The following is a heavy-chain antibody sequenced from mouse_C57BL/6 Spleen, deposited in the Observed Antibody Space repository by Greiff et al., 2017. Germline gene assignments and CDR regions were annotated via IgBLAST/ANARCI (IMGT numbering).Heavy chain of an antibody. D-gene: IGHD2-1*01. CDR1: GYTFTSYW. V-gene: IGHV1-69*01. J-gene: IGHJ3*01. CDR2: IDPSDSYT. CDR3: ARNYGNSPWFAY. Sequence: QVQLQQPGAELVMPGASVKLSCKASGYTFTSYWMHWVKQRPGQGLEWIGEIDPSDSYTNYNQKFKGKSTLTVDKSSSTAYMQLSNLTSEDSAVYYCARNYGNSPWFAYWGQGTLVTVSA.